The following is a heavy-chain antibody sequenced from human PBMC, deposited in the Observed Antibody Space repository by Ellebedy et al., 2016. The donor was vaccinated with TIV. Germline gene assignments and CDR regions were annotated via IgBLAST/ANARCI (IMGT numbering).Heavy chain of an antibody. CDR2: INSKGDST. V-gene: IGHV3-64*01. CDR1: GFTFSNYA. J-gene: IGHJ4*02. D-gene: IGHD3-22*01. CDR3: ARAGNYYDRSGYSPLDY. Sequence: PGGSLRLSCVASGFTFSNYAMHRVRQAPGKGLEYVSVINSKGDSTYYANSVEGRLTISRDNSKNMLYLQMGSLRPEDMAVYYCARAGNYYDRSGYSPLDYWGQGTVVTVSS.